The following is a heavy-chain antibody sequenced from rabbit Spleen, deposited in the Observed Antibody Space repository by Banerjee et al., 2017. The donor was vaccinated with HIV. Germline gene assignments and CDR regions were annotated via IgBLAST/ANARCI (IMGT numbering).Heavy chain of an antibody. D-gene: IGHD1-1*01. CDR2: INTATGKP. Sequence: QEQLEESGGGLVKPKGSLTLTCKASGFSFGDRDVMCWVRQAPGKGLEWIACINTATGKPVYATWAKGRFTISRTSSTTVTLRMTSLTAADRATYFCARDTSSSFSSYGMDLWGQGTLVTVS. V-gene: IGHV1S45*01. CDR3: ARDTSSSFSSYGMDL. CDR1: GFSFGDRDV. J-gene: IGHJ6*01.